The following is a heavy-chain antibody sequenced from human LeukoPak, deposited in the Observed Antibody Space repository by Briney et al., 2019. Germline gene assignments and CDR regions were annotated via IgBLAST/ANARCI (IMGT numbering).Heavy chain of an antibody. CDR1: GFTFSSYS. CDR2: ISSSSSYI. J-gene: IGHJ5*02. V-gene: IGHV3-21*04. D-gene: IGHD3-10*01. Sequence: PGGSLRLSCAASGFTFSSYSMNWVRQAPGKGLEWVSSISSSSSYIYYADSVKGRFTISRDNAKNSLYLQMNSLRSEDTAVYYCARAGPIDYHGSGRYYNWFDPWGQGTLVTVSS. CDR3: ARAGPIDYHGSGRYYNWFDP.